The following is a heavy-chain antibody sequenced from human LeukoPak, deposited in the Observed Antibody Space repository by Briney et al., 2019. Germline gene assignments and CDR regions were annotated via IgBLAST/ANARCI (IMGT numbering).Heavy chain of an antibody. V-gene: IGHV4-30-4*08. J-gene: IGHJ4*02. D-gene: IGHD4-11*01. CDR2: IYYSGST. CDR1: GASISSGDYY. Sequence: SQTLPPTCTVSGASISSGDYYWSWIRQPPGKGLEWSGSIYYSGSTYYNPSLKRRVTISVDTSKNQFALKLSSVTAADTAVYYCAGTSLQYYFDYWGQGTLVTVSS. CDR3: AGTSLQYYFDY.